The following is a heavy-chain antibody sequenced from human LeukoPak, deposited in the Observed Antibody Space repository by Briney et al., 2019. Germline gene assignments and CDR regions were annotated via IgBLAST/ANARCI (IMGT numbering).Heavy chain of an antibody. CDR3: ARGQIWDNWFDP. V-gene: IGHV1-8*03. CDR1: GYTFTSYD. CDR2: MNPNSGNT. Sequence: ASVKVSCKASGYTFTSYDINWVRQATGQGLEWMGWMNPNSGNTGYAQKFQGRVTITRNTSISTAYMELRSLRSEDTAVYYCARGQIWDNWFDPWGQGTLVTVSS. D-gene: IGHD7-27*01. J-gene: IGHJ5*02.